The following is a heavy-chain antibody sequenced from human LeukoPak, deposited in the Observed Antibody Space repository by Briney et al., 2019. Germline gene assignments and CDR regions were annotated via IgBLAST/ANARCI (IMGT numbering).Heavy chain of an antibody. CDR1: GYTFTGYY. CDR2: INPNSGGT. J-gene: IGHJ4*02. V-gene: IGHV1-2*02. CDR3: ARAGITIFGVVIGPIHDY. Sequence: GASVKVSCKASGYTFTGYYMHWVRQAPGQGLEWLGWINPNSGGTNYAQKFQGRVTMTRDTSISTAYMELSRLRSDDTAVYYCARAGITIFGVVIGPIHDYWGQGTLVTVSS. D-gene: IGHD3-3*01.